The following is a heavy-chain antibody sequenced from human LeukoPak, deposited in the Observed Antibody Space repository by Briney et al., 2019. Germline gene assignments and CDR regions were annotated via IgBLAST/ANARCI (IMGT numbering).Heavy chain of an antibody. V-gene: IGHV3-23*01. CDR2: IIREASTT. CDR3: AKDLEQSYIGWSTIYDA. D-gene: IGHD6-19*01. Sequence: GSLRLSCAASGFTFSNNYLSWVRQVPGKRLEWVSAIIREASTTGYADAVKGRFTISRDTSKSTMYLQMNSLRAEDTAVYYCAKDLEQSYIGWSTIYDAWGQGSLVTVSA. J-gene: IGHJ5*02. CDR1: GFTFSNNY.